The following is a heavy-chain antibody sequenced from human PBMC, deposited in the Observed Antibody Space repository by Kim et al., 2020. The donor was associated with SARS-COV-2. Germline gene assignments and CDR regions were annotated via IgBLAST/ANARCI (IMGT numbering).Heavy chain of an antibody. J-gene: IGHJ6*02. CDR2: ISSSSSYT. V-gene: IGHV3-11*06. Sequence: GGSLRLSCAASGFTFSDYYMSWIRQAPGKGLEWVSYISSSSSYTNYADSVKGRFTISRDNAKNSLYLQMNSLRAEDTAVYYCARRLDYYYGSGSYYKDGMDVWGQGTTVTVSS. D-gene: IGHD3-10*01. CDR3: ARRLDYYYGSGSYYKDGMDV. CDR1: GFTFSDYY.